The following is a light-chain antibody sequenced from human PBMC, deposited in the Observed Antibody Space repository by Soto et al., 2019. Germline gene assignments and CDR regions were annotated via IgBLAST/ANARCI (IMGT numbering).Light chain of an antibody. Sequence: QSALTQPASVSRSPGQSITISCTGTSSDVGGYNRVSWSQQHPGKAPKLMIYEVSNRPSGVSNRFSGSKSGNTASLTISGLQPEDEAHYYCTSFTSSNTWVFGGGTKLTVL. J-gene: IGLJ3*02. V-gene: IGLV2-14*01. CDR3: TSFTSSNTWV. CDR1: SSDVGGYNR. CDR2: EVS.